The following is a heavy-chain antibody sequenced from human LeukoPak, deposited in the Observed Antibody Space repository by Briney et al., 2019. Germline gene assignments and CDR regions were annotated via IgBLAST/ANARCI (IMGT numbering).Heavy chain of an antibody. CDR3: ARGWRGSYSTSGRYNWFDP. D-gene: IGHD1-26*01. J-gene: IGHJ5*02. CDR2: INHSGST. CDR1: GGSFSGYY. V-gene: IGHV4-34*01. Sequence: SETLSLTCAVYGGSFSGYYWSWIRQPPGKGLEWIGEINHSGSTNYNPSLKSRVTISVDTSKNQFSLKLSSVTAADTAVYHCARGWRGSYSTSGRYNWFDPWGQGTLVTVSS.